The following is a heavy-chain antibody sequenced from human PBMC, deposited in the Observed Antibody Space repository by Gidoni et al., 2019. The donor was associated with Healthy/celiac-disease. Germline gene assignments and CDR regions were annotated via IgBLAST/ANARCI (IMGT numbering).Heavy chain of an antibody. CDR1: GYTFTSYY. Sequence: QVQLVQSGAEVKKPGASVKVSCKASGYTFTSYYMHWVRQAPGQGLEWMGIINPSGGSTSYAQKFQGRVTMTRDTSTSTVYMELSSLRSEDTAVYYCAKGDYYDSSGYYPGGDYWGQGTLVTVSS. D-gene: IGHD3-22*01. CDR3: AKGDYYDSSGYYPGGDY. CDR2: INPSGGST. V-gene: IGHV1-46*01. J-gene: IGHJ4*02.